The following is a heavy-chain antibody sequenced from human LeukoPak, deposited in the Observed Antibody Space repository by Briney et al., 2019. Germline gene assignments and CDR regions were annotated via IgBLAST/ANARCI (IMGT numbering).Heavy chain of an antibody. CDR3: ARHWVTSSSTNWFDP. V-gene: IGHV4-39*01. J-gene: IGHJ5*02. CDR1: GGSISSSSYY. Sequence: SETLSLTCTVSGGSISSSSYYWGWIRQPPGKGLEWICSIYYSGSTCYNPSLKSRVTISVDTSKNQFSLKLSSLTAADTAVYYCARHWVTSSSTNWFDPWGQGALVTVSS. CDR2: IYYSGST. D-gene: IGHD6-6*01.